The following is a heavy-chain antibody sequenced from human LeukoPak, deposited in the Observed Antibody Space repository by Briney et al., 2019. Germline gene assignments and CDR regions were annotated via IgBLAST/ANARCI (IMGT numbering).Heavy chain of an antibody. CDR2: INPNGGGT. D-gene: IGHD3-22*01. CDR3: ARAPFNYDSSGYYLPPFDY. J-gene: IGHJ4*02. V-gene: IGHV1-2*02. CDR1: GYNFIDYY. Sequence: ASVKVSCKTSGYNFIDYYVYWVRQAPGQRLEWMGWINPNGGGTNYAQKFQGRVTMTRDTSISTAYMELSRLRSDDTAVYYCARAPFNYDSSGYYLPPFDYWGQGTLVTVSS.